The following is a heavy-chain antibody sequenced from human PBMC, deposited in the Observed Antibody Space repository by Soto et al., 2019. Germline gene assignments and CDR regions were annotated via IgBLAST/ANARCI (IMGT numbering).Heavy chain of an antibody. J-gene: IGHJ5*02. Sequence: GGSLRLSCAASGFTFSTYAMSWVRQAPGKGLEWVSGISGSGGSTYYADSVKGRFTISRDNSKNTLYLQMNSLRAEDTAVYYCVKRVYSSGWYDNWFDPWGQGTLVTVSS. CDR2: ISGSGGST. CDR3: VKRVYSSGWYDNWFDP. CDR1: GFTFSTYA. V-gene: IGHV3-23*01. D-gene: IGHD6-19*01.